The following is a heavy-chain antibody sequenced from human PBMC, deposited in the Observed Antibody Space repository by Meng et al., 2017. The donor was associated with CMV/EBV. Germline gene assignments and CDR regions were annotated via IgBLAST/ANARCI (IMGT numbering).Heavy chain of an antibody. CDR1: GGSISSYY. CDR3: ARDRAVAGTGWFDP. Sequence: VSGGSISSYYWSWIRQPPGKGLEWIGYIYYSGSTNYNPSLKSRVTISVDTSKNQFSLKLSSVTAADTAVYYCARDRAVAGTGWFDPWGQGTLVTVSS. J-gene: IGHJ5*02. D-gene: IGHD6-19*01. CDR2: IYYSGST. V-gene: IGHV4-59*01.